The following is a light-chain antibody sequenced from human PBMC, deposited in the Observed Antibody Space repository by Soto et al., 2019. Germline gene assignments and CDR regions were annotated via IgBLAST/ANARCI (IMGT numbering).Light chain of an antibody. CDR2: EGN. V-gene: IGLV2-23*01. J-gene: IGLJ2*01. CDR3: CSYAPSRTLL. Sequence: QSVLAQPASVSGSPGESITISCTGTSSDVGTYNLVTWYQQHPGRVPKLILYEGNQRPAGVSSRFSASKSGNTASLTISGLQAEDEADYFCCSYAPSRTLLFGGGTKVTVL. CDR1: SSDVGTYNL.